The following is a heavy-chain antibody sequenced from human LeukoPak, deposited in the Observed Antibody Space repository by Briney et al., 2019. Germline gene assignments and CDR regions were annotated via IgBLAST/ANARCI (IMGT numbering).Heavy chain of an antibody. V-gene: IGHV1-46*01. CDR1: GYTFTSYY. CDR3: ARSGAPG. CDR2: INPSGGST. Sequence: ASVKVSCKASGYTFTSYYMHWVRHTPGQGLEWMVVINPSGGSTRYAQKFQGRATMTRDTSTSTLYMELSSLRSEDTAVYYCARSGAPGWGQGTLVTVSS. D-gene: IGHD2-8*02. J-gene: IGHJ4*02.